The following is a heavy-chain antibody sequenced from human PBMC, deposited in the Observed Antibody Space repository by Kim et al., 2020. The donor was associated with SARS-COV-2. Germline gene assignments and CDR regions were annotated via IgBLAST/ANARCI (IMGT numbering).Heavy chain of an antibody. D-gene: IGHD2-2*01. Sequence: SVKVSCKTSGGSFSSYAVAWARQAPGQGLEWMGGIIPKFGTVNNAQKFQGRVKITADDSTSTAYMELNNLRSGDTAVYYCARVVVVPGAALFGYGMDIWGQGTTVTVSS. J-gene: IGHJ6*02. CDR1: GGSFSSYA. CDR3: ARVVVVPGAALFGYGMDI. CDR2: IIPKFGTV. V-gene: IGHV1-69*13.